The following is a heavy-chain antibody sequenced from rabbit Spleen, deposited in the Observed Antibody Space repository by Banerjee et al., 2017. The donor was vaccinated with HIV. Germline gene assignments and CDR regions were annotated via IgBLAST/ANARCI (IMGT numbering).Heavy chain of an antibody. D-gene: IGHD1-1*01. V-gene: IGHV1S45*01. CDR3: ARDTSSSFSSYGMDL. J-gene: IGHJ6*01. Sequence: EQLEESGGGLVKPEGSLTLTCKASGVSLNDKDVMCWVRQAPGKGLEWIACIDAGSSGFTYHASWAKGRFTISKTSSTTVTLQMTSLTAADTATYFCARDTSSSFSSYGMDLWGPGTLVTVS. CDR2: IDAGSSGFT. CDR1: GVSLNDKDV.